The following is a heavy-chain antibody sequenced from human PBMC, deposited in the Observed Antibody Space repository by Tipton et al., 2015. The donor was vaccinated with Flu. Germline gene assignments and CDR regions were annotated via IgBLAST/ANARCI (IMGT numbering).Heavy chain of an antibody. J-gene: IGHJ4*02. V-gene: IGHV4-34*01. D-gene: IGHD6-13*01. Sequence: LRLSCAVYGGSFSGYYWSWIRQPPGKGLEWIGEINHSGSTNYNPSLKSRVTISVDTSKNQFSLKLSSVTAADTAVYYCARSRSFIAAAPYYWGQGTLVTVSS. CDR2: INHSGST. CDR1: GGSFSGYY. CDR3: ARSRSFIAAAPYY.